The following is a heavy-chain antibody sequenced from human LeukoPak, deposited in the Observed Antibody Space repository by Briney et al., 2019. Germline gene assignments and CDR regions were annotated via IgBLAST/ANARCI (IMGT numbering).Heavy chain of an antibody. V-gene: IGHV3-30*03. CDR2: ISYDGNNK. CDR1: GFTFSSYG. Sequence: PGGSLRLSCAASGFTFSSYGMHCVRQAPGKGLEWVAVISYDGNNKYYADSVKGRFTISRDNSKNTLYVQMNSLRGEDTAVYYCARENDYGDDNWFDPWGQGTLVTVSS. D-gene: IGHD4-17*01. CDR3: ARENDYGDDNWFDP. J-gene: IGHJ5*02.